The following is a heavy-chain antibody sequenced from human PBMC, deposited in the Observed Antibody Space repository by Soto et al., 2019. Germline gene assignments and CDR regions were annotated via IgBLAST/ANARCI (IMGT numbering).Heavy chain of an antibody. Sequence: SETLSLTCTVSGATIITDNYFWVWIRQSPRRGLELIGSISYSGRTYDNPSLQSRVTISIDASKNQFSLKLTSVTTADTAVYYCARRRASDYGGNHHPYYFDRWGQGALVTSPQ. CDR3: ARRRASDYGGNHHPYYFDR. D-gene: IGHD4-17*01. CDR2: ISYSGRT. CDR1: GATIITDNYF. J-gene: IGHJ4*02. V-gene: IGHV4-39*01.